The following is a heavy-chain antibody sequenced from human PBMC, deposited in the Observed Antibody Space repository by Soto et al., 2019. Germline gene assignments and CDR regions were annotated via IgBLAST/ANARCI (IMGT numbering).Heavy chain of an antibody. J-gene: IGHJ6*02. Sequence: GGSLRLSCAASGFTFSSYGMHWVRQAPGKGLEWVAVIWYDGSNKYYADSVKGRFTISRDNSKSTLYLQMNSLRAEDTALYYCAKGRSYYYYYGVDVWGQGTTVTVSS. V-gene: IGHV3-33*06. CDR2: IWYDGSNK. CDR3: AKGRSYYYYYGVDV. CDR1: GFTFSSYG.